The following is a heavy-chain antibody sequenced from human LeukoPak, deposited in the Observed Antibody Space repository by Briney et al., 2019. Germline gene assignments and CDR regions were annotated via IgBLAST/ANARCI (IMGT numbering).Heavy chain of an antibody. CDR2: IYYSGST. J-gene: IGHJ4*02. Sequence: PSETLSLTCTVSGGSISSYYWSWIRQPPGKGLEWIGYIYYSGSTNYNPSLESRVTMSVDTSKNQFSLKLSSVTAADTAVYYCARVRIAVAGGDYFDYWGQGTLVTVSS. D-gene: IGHD6-19*01. V-gene: IGHV4-59*12. CDR3: ARVRIAVAGGDYFDY. CDR1: GGSISSYY.